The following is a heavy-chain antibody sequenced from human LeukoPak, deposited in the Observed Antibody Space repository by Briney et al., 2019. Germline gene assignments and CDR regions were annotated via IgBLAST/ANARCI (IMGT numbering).Heavy chain of an antibody. CDR1: GFTFNNYV. CDR3: AREGIGRYYYYYYMDV. J-gene: IGHJ6*03. Sequence: GGTLRLSCVASGFTFNNYVMSWVRQAPGKGLEWVSSISSSSSYIYYADSVKGRFTISRDNAKNLLYLQMNSLRAEDTAVYYCAREGIGRYYYYYYMDVWGKGTTVTISS. V-gene: IGHV3-21*01. D-gene: IGHD1-1*01. CDR2: ISSSSSYI.